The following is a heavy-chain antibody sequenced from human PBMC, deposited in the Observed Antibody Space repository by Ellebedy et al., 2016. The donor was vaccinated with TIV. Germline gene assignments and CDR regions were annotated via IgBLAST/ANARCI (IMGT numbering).Heavy chain of an antibody. CDR1: GFTFSTYT. CDR3: ARNVSYAHDY. D-gene: IGHD1-26*01. Sequence: GGSLRLXXAASGFTFSTYTMDWVRQAPGKGLEWVSSISISSDLIFYADSVRGRVTISRDNAKNSVYLQISSLRADDTAVYYCARNVSYAHDYWGQGTLVTVSS. J-gene: IGHJ4*02. CDR2: ISISSDLI. V-gene: IGHV3-21*01.